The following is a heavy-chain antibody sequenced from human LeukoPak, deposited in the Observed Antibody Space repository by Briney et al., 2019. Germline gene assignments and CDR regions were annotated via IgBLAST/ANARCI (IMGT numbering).Heavy chain of an antibody. CDR3: ARGRPKWRTAYYFDY. D-gene: IGHD2-8*01. V-gene: IGHV3-48*04. CDR2: ISSRSSTI. J-gene: IGHJ4*02. Sequence: PGGSLRLSCAASGFTFSSYSMNWVRQAPGKGLEWVSYISSRSSTIYYADSVKGRFTISRDNAKNSLYLQMNSLRAEDTALYYCARGRPKWRTAYYFDYWGQGTLVTVSS. CDR1: GFTFSSYS.